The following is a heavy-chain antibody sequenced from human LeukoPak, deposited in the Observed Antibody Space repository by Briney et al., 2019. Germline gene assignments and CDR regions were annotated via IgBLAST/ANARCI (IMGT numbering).Heavy chain of an antibody. CDR2: ISAYNGNT. V-gene: IGHV1-18*01. CDR3: ARTPTPVVVKTYYYYGMDV. Sequence: GASVKVSCKASGYTFTSYGISWVRQAPGQGLEWMGWISAYNGNTNYAQKLQGRVTMTTDTSTSTAYMELRSLRSDDTAVYYCARTPTPVVVKTYYYYGMDVWGQGTTVTVSS. D-gene: IGHD2-21*01. CDR1: GYTFTSYG. J-gene: IGHJ6*02.